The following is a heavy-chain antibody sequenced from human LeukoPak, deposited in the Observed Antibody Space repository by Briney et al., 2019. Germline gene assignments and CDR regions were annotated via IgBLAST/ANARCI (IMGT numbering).Heavy chain of an antibody. D-gene: IGHD5-12*01. Sequence: AASVEVSCKASGYTFTSYYMHWVRQAPGQGLEWMGIINPSGGSTTYAQNFQGRVTMTRDTSTSTVYMELSSLRSEDTAVYYCARDIVATIGDYWGQGTLVTVSS. V-gene: IGHV1-46*01. CDR1: GYTFTSYY. CDR2: INPSGGST. CDR3: ARDIVATIGDY. J-gene: IGHJ4*02.